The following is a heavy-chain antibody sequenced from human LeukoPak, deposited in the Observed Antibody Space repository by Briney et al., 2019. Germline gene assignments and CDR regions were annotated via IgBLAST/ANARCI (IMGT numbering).Heavy chain of an antibody. CDR3: ARVLVGYFDY. V-gene: IGHV3-48*03. Sequence: GRSLRLDCASLGLTFSIYAMNLVRQAQRKCFVRVSYISSSGSTIHYADSVKGRFTISRDNAKNSLFLQMNSLRAEDTAVYYCARVLVGYFDYWGQGTLVTVSS. D-gene: IGHD1-26*01. CDR2: ISSSGSTI. J-gene: IGHJ4*02. CDR1: GLTFSIYA.